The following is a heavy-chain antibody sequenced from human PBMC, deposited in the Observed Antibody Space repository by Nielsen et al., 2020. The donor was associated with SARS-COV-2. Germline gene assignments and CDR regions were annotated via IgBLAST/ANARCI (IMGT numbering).Heavy chain of an antibody. CDR1: GGSISTGSHY. J-gene: IGHJ4*02. CDR3: VRIDMATISVDY. V-gene: IGHV4-61*01. Sequence: SETLSLTCIVSGGSISTGSHYWSWIRQPPGKRLEWIGYMFYIGTANYNPSFQSRVNISVDTSKNQFSLKVNSVTAADTAVYYCVRIDMATISVDYWGRGTLVTVSS. CDR2: MFYIGTA. D-gene: IGHD5-24*01.